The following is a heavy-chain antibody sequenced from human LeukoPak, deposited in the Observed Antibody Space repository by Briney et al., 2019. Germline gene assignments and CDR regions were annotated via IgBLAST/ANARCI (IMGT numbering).Heavy chain of an antibody. V-gene: IGHV4-59*08. CDR1: GGSISSYY. Sequence: SETLSLTCTVSGGSISSYYWSWIRQPPGKGLEWIGYIYYSGSTNYNPSLKSRVTISVDTSKNQFSLKLSSVTAADTAVYYCARIHIPSGSYFRGWFDPWGQGTLVTVSS. CDR2: IYYSGST. D-gene: IGHD1-26*01. CDR3: ARIHIPSGSYFRGWFDP. J-gene: IGHJ5*02.